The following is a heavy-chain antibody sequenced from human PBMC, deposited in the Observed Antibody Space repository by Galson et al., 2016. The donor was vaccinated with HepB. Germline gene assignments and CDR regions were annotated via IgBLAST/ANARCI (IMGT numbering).Heavy chain of an antibody. CDR3: ATAHHYYDAGGRHEALGF. D-gene: IGHD3-22*01. CDR1: GYSFIELS. CDR2: YAREEGET. J-gene: IGHJ4*02. V-gene: IGHV1-24*01. Sequence: QSGAEVKKPGESLKISCKVSGYSFIELSMHWVRQAPGKGLEWMGGYAREEGETIFAQTFQGRVTVTEDTSIDTAYMELSSLRSEDTAVYYCATAHHYYDAGGRHEALGFWGQGTLVTVSS.